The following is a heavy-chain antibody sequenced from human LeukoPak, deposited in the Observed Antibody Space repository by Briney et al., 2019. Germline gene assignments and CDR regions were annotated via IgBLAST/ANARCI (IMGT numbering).Heavy chain of an antibody. D-gene: IGHD6-13*01. J-gene: IGHJ4*02. CDR2: ISSDGSRT. V-gene: IGHV3-74*03. CDR3: ARDTIAADGDIDY. Sequence: GGSLRLSCAASGFTFGPYWMHWVRQAPGQGLEWVSLISSDGSRTTYADSVKGRFTVSRDNAKNTLYLQMNSLRVEDTAVYYCARDTIAADGDIDYWGQGALVTVSS. CDR1: GFTFGPYW.